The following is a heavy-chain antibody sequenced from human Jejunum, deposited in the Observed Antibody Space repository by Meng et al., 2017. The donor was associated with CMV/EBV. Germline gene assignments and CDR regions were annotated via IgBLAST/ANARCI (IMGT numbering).Heavy chain of an antibody. J-gene: IGHJ6*02. CDR3: ARVAAAGRGMDV. CDR1: GFSFGNYV. D-gene: IGHD6-13*01. Sequence: VASGFSFGNYVMHWLRQTPDKGLEWVANINQDGSQKNYVDSVKGRFTISRDNAKNSLFLQMNSLRAEDTAVYYCARVAAAGRGMDVWGQGTTVTVSS. CDR2: INQDGSQK. V-gene: IGHV3-7*04.